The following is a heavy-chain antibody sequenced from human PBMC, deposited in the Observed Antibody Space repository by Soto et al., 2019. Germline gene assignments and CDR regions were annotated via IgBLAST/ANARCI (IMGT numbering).Heavy chain of an antibody. CDR3: AREWDQSGYDYGLDF. CDR2: INGGNDNT. D-gene: IGHD5-12*01. V-gene: IGHV1-3*01. J-gene: IGHJ4*02. Sequence: QVQLVQSGAEVKKPGASVKVSCKTSGYAFTRFAIHWVRQAPGQSLEWIGWINGGNDNTKYSQKFQGRVTITMDTSADTVYLVVYVVRPEDTAVYYCAREWDQSGYDYGLDFWGQGTLVTVSS. CDR1: GYAFTRFA.